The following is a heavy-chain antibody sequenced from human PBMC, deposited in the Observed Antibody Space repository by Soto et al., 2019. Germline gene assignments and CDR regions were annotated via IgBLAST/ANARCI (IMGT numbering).Heavy chain of an antibody. D-gene: IGHD6-19*01. CDR1: GFTFSSYW. J-gene: IGHJ6*02. CDR2: IKQDGSEK. CDR3: ATILAVADGWGMDV. V-gene: IGHV3-7*03. Sequence: PGGSLRLSCAASGFTFSSYWMSWVRQAPGKGLEWVANIKQDGSEKYYVDSVKGRFTISRDNAKNSLYLQMNSLRAEDTAVYYCATILAVADGWGMDVWGQGTTVTVSS.